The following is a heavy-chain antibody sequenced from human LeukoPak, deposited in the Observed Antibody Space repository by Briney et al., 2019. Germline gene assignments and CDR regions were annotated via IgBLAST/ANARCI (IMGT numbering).Heavy chain of an antibody. CDR3: ASQYYYDSIAFDI. Sequence: PSETLSLTCTVSGGSISSYYWSWIRQPPGKGLEWIGYIYYSGSTNYNPSLKSRVTMSVDTSKNQFSLKLSSVTAADTAVYYCASQYYYDSIAFDIWGQGTMVTVSS. CDR1: GGSISSYY. J-gene: IGHJ3*02. D-gene: IGHD3-22*01. CDR2: IYYSGST. V-gene: IGHV4-59*12.